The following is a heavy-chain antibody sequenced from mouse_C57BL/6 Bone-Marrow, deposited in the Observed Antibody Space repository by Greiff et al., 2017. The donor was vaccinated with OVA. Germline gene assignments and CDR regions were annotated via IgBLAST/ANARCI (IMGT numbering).Heavy chain of an antibody. CDR1: GFSLTSYG. Sequence: QVQLQQSGPGLVQPSQSLSITCTVSGFSLTSYGVHWVRQSPGKGLEWLGVIWSGGSTDYNAAFISRLSISKDNSKSQVFSKMNSLQADDTAIYYCATNLYAMDYWGQGTSVTVSS. CDR2: IWSGGST. CDR3: ATNLYAMDY. V-gene: IGHV2-2*01. J-gene: IGHJ4*01.